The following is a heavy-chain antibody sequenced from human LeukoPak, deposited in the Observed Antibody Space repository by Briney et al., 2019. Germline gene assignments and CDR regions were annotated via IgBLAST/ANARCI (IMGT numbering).Heavy chain of an antibody. D-gene: IGHD6-19*01. CDR2: IRSDGSQK. V-gene: IGHV3-30*02. CDR3: AKDRGDIAVAGTTIDY. J-gene: IGHJ4*02. Sequence: PGGSLRLSCAASGFTFSSYGMHWVRQAPDKGLEWVAFIRSDGSQKSYADSVKGRFTISRDNSKNTLYLQMNSLRAEDTAVYYCAKDRGDIAVAGTTIDYWGQGTLVTVSS. CDR1: GFTFSSYG.